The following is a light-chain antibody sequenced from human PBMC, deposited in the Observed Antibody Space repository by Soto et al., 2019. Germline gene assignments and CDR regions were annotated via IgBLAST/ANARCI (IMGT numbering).Light chain of an antibody. V-gene: IGKV1-39*01. CDR3: QQSYSSSWT. Sequence: DIQLTQSPSSLSASVGDRVTITCRASQSISKSLNWYQQKPGKAPNLLIYGTSILQSGVPSRFSGRGSGTGFTLTISNLQREDFANYYCQQSYSSSWTFGQGTKVDI. J-gene: IGKJ1*01. CDR1: QSISKS. CDR2: GTS.